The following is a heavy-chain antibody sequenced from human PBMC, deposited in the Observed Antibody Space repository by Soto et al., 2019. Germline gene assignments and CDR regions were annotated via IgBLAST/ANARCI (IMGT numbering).Heavy chain of an antibody. V-gene: IGHV3-33*01. D-gene: IGHD3-3*01. CDR2: IWYDGSNK. CDR1: GFTFSSYG. J-gene: IGHJ4*02. Sequence: GGSLRLSCAASGFTFSSYGMHWVRQAPGTWLEWVAVIWYDGSNKYYADSVKGRFTISRDNSKNTLYLQMNSLRAEDTAVYYCARGPYDFWSGYYGYFDYWGQGXLVTVSS. CDR3: ARGPYDFWSGYYGYFDY.